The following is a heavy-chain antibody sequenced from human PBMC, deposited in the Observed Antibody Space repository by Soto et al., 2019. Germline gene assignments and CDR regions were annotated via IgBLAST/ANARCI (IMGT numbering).Heavy chain of an antibody. Sequence: RRPLTFSPAPSGPTSSKFGITWGREAPGKGLEWVSYISSSSSTIYYADSVKGRFTISRDNAKNSLYLQMNSLRDEDTAVYYCARVGGYSYGFDVWGQGTTVTVS. CDR1: GPTSSKFG. CDR2: ISSSSSTI. J-gene: IGHJ6*02. D-gene: IGHD5-18*01. CDR3: ARVGGYSYGFDV. V-gene: IGHV3-48*02.